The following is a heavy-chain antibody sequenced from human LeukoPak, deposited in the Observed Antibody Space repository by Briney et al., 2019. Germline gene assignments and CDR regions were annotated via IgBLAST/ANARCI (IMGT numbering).Heavy chain of an antibody. Sequence: SETLSLTCTVSGGSISSYYWSWIRQPPGKGLEWIGYIYYSGSTNYNPSLKSRVTISVDTSKNQFSLKLSSVTAADTAVYYCARGKDTAMAQAYWGQGTLVTVSS. CDR2: IYYSGST. CDR3: ARGKDTAMAQAY. J-gene: IGHJ4*02. D-gene: IGHD5-18*01. V-gene: IGHV4-59*01. CDR1: GGSISSYY.